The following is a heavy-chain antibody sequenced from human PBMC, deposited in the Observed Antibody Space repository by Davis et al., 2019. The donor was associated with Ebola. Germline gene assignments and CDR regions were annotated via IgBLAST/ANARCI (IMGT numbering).Heavy chain of an antibody. CDR2: INPSGDSR. J-gene: IGHJ6*02. V-gene: IGHV1-46*01. Sequence: ASVKVSCKASGYMFSRFYIHWVRQAPGQGLEWMGIINPSGDSRSYAQKFQGRVSMTSDTSTSTVYMQLSSLRSEDTAVYYCARDRPRSNWNLGFYGMDVWGQGTTVTVSS. CDR1: GYMFSRFY. CDR3: ARDRPRSNWNLGFYGMDV. D-gene: IGHD1-20*01.